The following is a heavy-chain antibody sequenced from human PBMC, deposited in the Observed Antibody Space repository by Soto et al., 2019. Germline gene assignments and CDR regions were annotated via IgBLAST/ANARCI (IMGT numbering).Heavy chain of an antibody. Sequence: EVQLVESGGGLVQSGGSLRLSCAASGFTFSSYEMDWVRQAPGKGLEWVAHITSGGTTMYADSVKGRFIISRDNAGNSLHLQMESLRAEDTALYYCTKEKSAMYSGYDAFEIWGRGTMVTVSS. CDR3: TKEKSAMYSGYDAFEI. CDR2: ITSGGTT. CDR1: GFTFSSYE. V-gene: IGHV3-48*03. D-gene: IGHD5-12*01. J-gene: IGHJ3*02.